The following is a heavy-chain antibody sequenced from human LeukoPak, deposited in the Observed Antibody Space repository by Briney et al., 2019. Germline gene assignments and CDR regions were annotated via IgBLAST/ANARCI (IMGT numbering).Heavy chain of an antibody. Sequence: GGSLRLSCAASVFTFSSFPMSWVRQAPGKGLHWVSGITGRGGNTYYADSVEGRFTISRHNSKNPLSLQMDSLRAEDTAIYYCARDRAAFASWGPGTLVTVSS. J-gene: IGHJ4*02. D-gene: IGHD6-25*01. CDR1: VFTFSSFP. CDR2: ITGRGGNT. V-gene: IGHV3-23*01. CDR3: ARDRAAFAS.